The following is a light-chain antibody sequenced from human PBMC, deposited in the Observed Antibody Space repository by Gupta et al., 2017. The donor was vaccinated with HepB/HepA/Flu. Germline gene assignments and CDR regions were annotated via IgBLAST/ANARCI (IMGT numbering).Light chain of an antibody. Sequence: SYELIQPPSVSVSPGQTASSTCYGNDLGDKSVSWYRQKPGQSPELVIYEHNKRPSGVLERFSCSNSGNTATLTIGGTQATDEAYFYCQAWDLTTAVFGGGTKLTVV. CDR3: QAWDLTTAV. V-gene: IGLV3-1*01. CDR2: EHN. J-gene: IGLJ2*01. CDR1: DLGDKS.